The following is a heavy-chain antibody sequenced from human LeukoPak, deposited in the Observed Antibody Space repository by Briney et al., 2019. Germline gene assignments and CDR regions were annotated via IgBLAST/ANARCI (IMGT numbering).Heavy chain of an antibody. V-gene: IGHV3-23*01. Sequence: PGRSLRLSCAASGFTFDDYAMHWVRQAPGKGLEWVSGISGSSGNTYYADSVKGRFTISRDNSKNTLYLQMNSLRAEDTAVYYCAKHSYYYDSSGYSSYFDYWGQGTLVTVSS. CDR2: ISGSSGNT. D-gene: IGHD3-22*01. CDR3: AKHSYYYDSSGYSSYFDY. J-gene: IGHJ4*02. CDR1: GFTFDDYA.